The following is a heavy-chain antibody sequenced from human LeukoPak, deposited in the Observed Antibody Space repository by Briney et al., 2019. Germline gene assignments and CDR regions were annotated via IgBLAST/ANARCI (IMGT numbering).Heavy chain of an antibody. CDR3: ARDRFGGGFDY. Sequence: GGPLRLSCAASGFTFSSYEMNWVRQAPGKGLEWVSYISSSGSTIYYADSVKGRFTISRDNAKNSLYLQMNSLRAEDTAVYYCARDRFGGGFDYWGQGTLVTVSS. J-gene: IGHJ4*02. V-gene: IGHV3-48*03. D-gene: IGHD2-15*01. CDR1: GFTFSSYE. CDR2: ISSSGSTI.